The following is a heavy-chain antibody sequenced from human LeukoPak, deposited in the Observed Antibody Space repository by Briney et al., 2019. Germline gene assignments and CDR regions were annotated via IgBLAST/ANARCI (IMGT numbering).Heavy chain of an antibody. D-gene: IGHD3-10*01. CDR2: IYYSGST. CDR3: ARHDTTMVRGEMRGAFDI. CDR1: GGSISSSSYY. Sequence: PSETLSLTCTVSGGSISSSSYYWGWIRQPPGKGLEWIGSIYYSGSTYYNPSLKSRVTISVDTSKNQFSLKLSSVTAADTAVYYCARHDTTMVRGEMRGAFDIWGQGTMVTVSS. V-gene: IGHV4-39*01. J-gene: IGHJ3*02.